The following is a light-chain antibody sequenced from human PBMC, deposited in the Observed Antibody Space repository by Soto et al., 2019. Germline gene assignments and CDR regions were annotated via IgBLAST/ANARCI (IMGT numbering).Light chain of an antibody. CDR3: QQYDSYPRA. CDR2: KAS. CDR1: QTINTW. V-gene: IGKV1-5*03. Sequence: SQMTQSPSTLSASVGDSVTITCRASQTINTWLAWYPHKPGKAPKVLIPKASSLQSGVPSRFSGTGSGTEFTLIINSLQPDDFATYYCQQYDSYPRAFGGGTKVEI. J-gene: IGKJ4*01.